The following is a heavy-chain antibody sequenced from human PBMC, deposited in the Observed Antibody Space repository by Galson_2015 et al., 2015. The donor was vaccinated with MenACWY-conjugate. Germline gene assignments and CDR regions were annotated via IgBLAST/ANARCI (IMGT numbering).Heavy chain of an antibody. Sequence: SETPSLTCTVSGGALCSRSYYLGWVRQPPGKGVEWVGGISYSGSTFYNPSLKSRVTISVDRSKNQFSLKLSSVTAADTAVYNCASLPRDPYGMDVWGQGTTVTVSS. J-gene: IGHJ6*02. V-gene: IGHV4-39*07. CDR3: ASLPRDPYGMDV. CDR1: GGALCSRSYY. CDR2: ISYSGST.